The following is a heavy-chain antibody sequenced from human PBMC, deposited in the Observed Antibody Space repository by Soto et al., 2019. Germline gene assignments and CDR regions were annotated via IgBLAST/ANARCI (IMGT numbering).Heavy chain of an antibody. CDR3: ARDSRFLEWLPPYGMDV. CDR2: IYYSGST. Sequence: SETLSLTCTVSGGSISSGGYYWSWIRQHPGKGLEWIGYIYYSGSTYYNPSLKSRVTISVDTSKNQFSLKLSSVTAADTAVYYCARDSRFLEWLPPYGMDVWGQGTTVTVSS. J-gene: IGHJ6*02. V-gene: IGHV4-31*03. CDR1: GGSISSGGYY. D-gene: IGHD3-3*01.